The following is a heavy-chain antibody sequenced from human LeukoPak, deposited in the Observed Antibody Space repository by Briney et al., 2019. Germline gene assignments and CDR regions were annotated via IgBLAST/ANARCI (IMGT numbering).Heavy chain of an antibody. CDR2: ISYDGSNK. CDR3: AKTPAFRWFGEYGMDV. Sequence: GGSLRLSCAASGFTFSSYGMHWVRQAPGKGLEWVAVISYDGSNKYYADSVRGRFTISRDNSKNTLYLQMNSLRAEDTAVYYCAKTPAFRWFGEYGMDVWGQGTTVTVSS. CDR1: GFTFSSYG. V-gene: IGHV3-30*18. J-gene: IGHJ6*02. D-gene: IGHD3-10*01.